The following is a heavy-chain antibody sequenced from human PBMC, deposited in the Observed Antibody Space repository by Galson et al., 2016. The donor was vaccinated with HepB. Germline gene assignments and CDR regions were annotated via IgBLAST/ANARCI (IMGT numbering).Heavy chain of an antibody. J-gene: IGHJ4*02. V-gene: IGHV3-33*03. CDR2: IWYDGSNK. Sequence: CAASGFTFSNYAIHWVRQTPGQGLEWVAVIWYDGSNKYYSDSVRGRFTISRDNSKNTLYLQMNSLRAEDTAVYYCVRRREKDYWGQGTLVTVSS. D-gene: IGHD1-26*01. CDR3: VRRREKDY. CDR1: GFTFSNYA.